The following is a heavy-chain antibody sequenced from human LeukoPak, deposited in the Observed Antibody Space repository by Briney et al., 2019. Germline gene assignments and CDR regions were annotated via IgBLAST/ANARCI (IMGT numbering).Heavy chain of an antibody. CDR1: GFPFNSHA. J-gene: IGHJ4*01. CDR3: AKARGRSRNCRRFYH. Sequence: GGSLRLSCAASGFPFNSHAMSWVRLAPGKGLEWVSTISGSGDYTFYADSVKGRFVISTDNSKNMLFLQLNSLRAEDTAVYYCAKARGRSRNCRRFYHWGHGTLVTVSS. D-gene: IGHD3-10*01. CDR2: ISGSGDYT. V-gene: IGHV3-23*01.